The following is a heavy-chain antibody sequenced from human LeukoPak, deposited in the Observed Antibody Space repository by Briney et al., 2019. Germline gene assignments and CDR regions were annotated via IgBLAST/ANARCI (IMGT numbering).Heavy chain of an antibody. V-gene: IGHV5-10-1*01. CDR1: GYSFTSYW. CDR3: ARHPQLAAAAIDVDY. CDR2: IDPSDSYT. D-gene: IGHD6-13*01. J-gene: IGHJ4*02. Sequence: GESLRISCKGSGYSFTSYWISWVRQMPGKGLEWMGGIDPSDSYTNYSASFQGHVTISADKSISTAYLQWSSLKASDTAMYYCARHPQLAAAAIDVDYWGQGTLVTVSS.